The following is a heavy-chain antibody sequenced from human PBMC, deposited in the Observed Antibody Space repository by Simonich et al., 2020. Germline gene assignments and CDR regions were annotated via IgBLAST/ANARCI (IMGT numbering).Heavy chain of an antibody. CDR3: ARGALTGDYYYMDV. V-gene: IGHV1-2*02. CDR1: GYTFTGYF. J-gene: IGHJ6*03. Sequence: QVQLVQSGAEVKKPGASVKVSGKASGYTFTGYFMHWVRQAPGQGLEWMGWINPNSGGTNYAQKFQGMVTMTRDTSISTAYMELSRLRSDDTAVYYCARGALTGDYYYMDVWGKGTTVTVSS. CDR2: INPNSGGT. D-gene: IGHD7-27*01.